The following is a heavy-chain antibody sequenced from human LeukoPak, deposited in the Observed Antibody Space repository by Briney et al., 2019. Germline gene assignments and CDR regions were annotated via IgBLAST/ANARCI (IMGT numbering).Heavy chain of an antibody. J-gene: IGHJ5*02. V-gene: IGHV4-34*01. Sequence: PSETLSLTCAVYGGAFSGYYWSWIRQPPGKGLEWIGEINHSGSTNYNPSLKSRVTISVDTSKNQFSLKLSSVTAADTAVYYCARLYCSGCSCYRRGVWFDPWGQGTLVTVSS. CDR1: GGAFSGYY. CDR3: ARLYCSGCSCYRRGVWFDP. CDR2: INHSGST. D-gene: IGHD2-15*01.